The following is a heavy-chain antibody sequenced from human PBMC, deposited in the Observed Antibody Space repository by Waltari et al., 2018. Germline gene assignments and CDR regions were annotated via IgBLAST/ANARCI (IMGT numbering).Heavy chain of an antibody. CDR1: GGTFSSYA. V-gene: IGHV1-69*01. J-gene: IGHJ5*02. Sequence: QVQLVQSGAEVKKPGSSVKVSCKASGGTFSSYAISWVRQAPGQGLEWVGGIIPIFGTANYAQKFQGRVTITADESTSTAYMELSSLRSEDTAVYYCARNGLQYGSGSYLFGWFDPWGQGTLVTVSS. CDR3: ARNGLQYGSGSYLFGWFDP. D-gene: IGHD3-10*01. CDR2: IIPIFGTA.